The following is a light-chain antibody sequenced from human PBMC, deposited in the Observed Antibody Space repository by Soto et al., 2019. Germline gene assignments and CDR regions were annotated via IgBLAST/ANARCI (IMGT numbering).Light chain of an antibody. Sequence: QSVLSRAGYGSGSRGEASSISRKGTSRDVGGYNYVSWYKHHPGKVPKLVIYDGSKRPSGVSDRFSGSKSGNTASLTISGLQAEDEADYSCSSYSNSTTLYVFGTGTRSPS. CDR2: DGS. J-gene: IGLJ1*01. V-gene: IGLV2-14*03. CDR3: SSYSNSTTLYV. CDR1: SRDVGGYNY.